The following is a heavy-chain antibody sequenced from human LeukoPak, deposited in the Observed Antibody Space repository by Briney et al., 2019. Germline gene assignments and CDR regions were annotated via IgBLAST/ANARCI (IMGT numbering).Heavy chain of an antibody. D-gene: IGHD2-21*02. CDR3: AKECRCGYCYAYFQH. CDR2: ISYDGSNK. V-gene: IGHV3-30*18. J-gene: IGHJ1*01. Sequence: GGSLRLSCAASGFTFSSYGMHWVRQAPGKGLEWVAVISYDGSNKYYADSVKGRFTISRDNSKNTLYLQMNSLRAEDTAVYYCAKECRCGYCYAYFQHWGQGTLVTVSS. CDR1: GFTFSSYG.